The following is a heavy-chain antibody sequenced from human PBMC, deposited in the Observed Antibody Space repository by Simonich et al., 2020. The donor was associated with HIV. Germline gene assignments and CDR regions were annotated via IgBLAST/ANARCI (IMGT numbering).Heavy chain of an antibody. V-gene: IGHV4-38-2*01. CDR3: ARRGRIAVTGYYFDY. CDR2: VYYYGGT. D-gene: IGHD6-19*01. Sequence: QVQLQESGPGLVKPSETLSLTCAVSGYFISSGYYWGWFRQPPGKGLEWIGSVYYYGGTSDNPSLKSRVTISVDTSKNQFSLRLTSLTAADTAVYYCARRGRIAVTGYYFDYWGQGTLVTVSS. J-gene: IGHJ4*02. CDR1: GYFISSGYY.